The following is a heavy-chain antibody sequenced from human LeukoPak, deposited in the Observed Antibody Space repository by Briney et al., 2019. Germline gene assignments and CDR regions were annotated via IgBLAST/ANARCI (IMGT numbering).Heavy chain of an antibody. CDR1: GFTFRSYG. J-gene: IGHJ6*03. Sequence: GGSLRLPCVVSGFTFRSYGMHWVRQAPGKGLEWVAFIRFDGSKKFYADSVTGRFSVSRDNSKNTLYLQMNSLRVDDTAVYYCARGDAYDTSYYYIDVWGKGTTVTVSS. D-gene: IGHD5-24*01. CDR2: IRFDGSKK. CDR3: ARGDAYDTSYYYIDV. V-gene: IGHV3-30*02.